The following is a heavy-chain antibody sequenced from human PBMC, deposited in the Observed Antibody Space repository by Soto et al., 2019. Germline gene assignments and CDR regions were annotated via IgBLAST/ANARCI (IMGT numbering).Heavy chain of an antibody. CDR1: GFTVSSKY. CDR2: IYGGGTT. CDR3: VQTTGCPGFEF. D-gene: IGHD6-19*01. V-gene: IGHV3-53*01. J-gene: IGHJ4*02. Sequence: EVQLVESGGGLIQPGGSLRLSCAASGFTVSSKYMTWIRQAPGKGLEWVSVIYGGGTTYYAYSVKGRFTLSRDNSKHTLYLQVNSLRAEDTALYYCVQTTGCPGFEFWGQGTLVTVSS.